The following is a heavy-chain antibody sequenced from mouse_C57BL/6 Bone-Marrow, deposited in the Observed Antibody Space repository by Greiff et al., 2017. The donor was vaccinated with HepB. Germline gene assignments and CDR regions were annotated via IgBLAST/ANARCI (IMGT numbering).Heavy chain of an antibody. CDR2: ISSGGSYT. V-gene: IGHV5-6*01. CDR3: ARPSTVVAPMGY. CDR1: GFTFSSYG. Sequence: EVKLQESGGDLVKPGGSLKLSCAASGFTFSSYGMSWVRQTPDKRLEWVATISSGGSYTYYPDSVKGRFTISRDNAKNTLYLQMSSLKSEDTAMYYCARPSTVVAPMGYWGQGTSVTVSS. J-gene: IGHJ4*01. D-gene: IGHD1-1*01.